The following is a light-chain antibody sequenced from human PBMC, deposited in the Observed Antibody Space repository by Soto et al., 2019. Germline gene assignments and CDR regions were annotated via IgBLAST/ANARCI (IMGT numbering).Light chain of an antibody. CDR3: QQLNSYPLT. Sequence: IKMNQSPSTLSASVGDRVTITCLASQSVSAWLAWYQQKPGKAPNLLIYKASSLKSGVPSRFSGSGSGTDFTLTISSLQPEDFATYYCQQLNSYPLTFGGGGKVDI. J-gene: IGKJ4*01. CDR1: QSVSAW. V-gene: IGKV1-5*03. CDR2: KAS.